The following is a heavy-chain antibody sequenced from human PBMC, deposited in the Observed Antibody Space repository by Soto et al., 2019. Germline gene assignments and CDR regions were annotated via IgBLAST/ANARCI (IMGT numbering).Heavy chain of an antibody. V-gene: IGHV4-30-2*01. CDR2: IYHSGST. CDR3: ARGGQQLVMYYFDY. D-gene: IGHD6-13*01. J-gene: IGHJ4*02. CDR1: GGSISSGGYS. Sequence: SETLSLTCAVSGGSISSGGYSWSWIRQPPGKGLEWIGYIYHSGSTYYNPSLKSRVTISVDKSKNQFSPKLSSVTAADTAVYYCARGGQQLVMYYFDYWGQGTLVTVSS.